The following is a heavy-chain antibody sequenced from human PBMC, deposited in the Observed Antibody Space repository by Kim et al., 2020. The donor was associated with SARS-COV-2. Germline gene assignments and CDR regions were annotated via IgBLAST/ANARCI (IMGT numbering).Heavy chain of an antibody. Sequence: NAGTGKSRITITADTSKNQFSLQLNSVSPEDTAVYYCARDTPGQKAYDIWGQGTMVTVSS. J-gene: IGHJ3*02. V-gene: IGHV6-1*01. CDR3: ARDTPGQKAYDI.